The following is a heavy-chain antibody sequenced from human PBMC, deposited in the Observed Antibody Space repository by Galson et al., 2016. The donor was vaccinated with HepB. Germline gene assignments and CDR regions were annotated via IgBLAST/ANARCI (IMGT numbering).Heavy chain of an antibody. CDR2: INHTGST. Sequence: SETLSLTCGVYGGPFSGDYWYWIRQSPGKGLEWIGEINHTGSTNYNPSLKRRVTILADTSKKQISLTLSSVTAADTAVYSCARGPSLYIEYWGQGTLVTVSS. J-gene: IGHJ4*02. V-gene: IGHV4-34*01. CDR1: GGPFSGDY. CDR3: ARGPSLYIEY.